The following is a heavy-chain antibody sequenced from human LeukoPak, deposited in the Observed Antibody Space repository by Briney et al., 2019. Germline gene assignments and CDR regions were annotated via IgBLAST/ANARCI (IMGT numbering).Heavy chain of an antibody. Sequence: SVKVSCKASGGTFSSYAISWVRQAPGQGLEWMGRIIPIFGTAIYAQKFQGRVTITTDESTSTAYMELSSLRSEDTAVYYCARDRDCSSTSCYYYFDYWGQGTLVTVSS. CDR2: IIPIFGTA. CDR3: ARDRDCSSTSCYYYFDY. V-gene: IGHV1-69*05. J-gene: IGHJ4*02. CDR1: GGTFSSYA. D-gene: IGHD2-2*01.